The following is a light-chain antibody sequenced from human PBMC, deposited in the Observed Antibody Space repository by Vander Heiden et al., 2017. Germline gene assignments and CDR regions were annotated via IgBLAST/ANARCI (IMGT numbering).Light chain of an antibody. CDR2: DTS. J-gene: IGLJ2*01. Sequence: QAVVTQEPSLTVSPGGTVTLTCGSSTGAVTSGHYPYWFQKKPGQAPRTLIYDTSNKPAWTPARFSGSLLGGKAALTLSGAQPEDEAEYYCLLSYSGADVVFGGGTKLTVL. CDR1: TGAVTSGHY. V-gene: IGLV7-46*01. CDR3: LLSYSGADVV.